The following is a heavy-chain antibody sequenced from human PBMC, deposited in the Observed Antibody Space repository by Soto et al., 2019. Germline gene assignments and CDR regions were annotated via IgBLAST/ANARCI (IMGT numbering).Heavy chain of an antibody. CDR1: GYPVTAYY. D-gene: IGHD3-3*01. CDR3: ARGGGVGVAGSAAFDM. V-gene: IGHV1-2*02. Sequence: QLHLVQSGAVVKKPGASVTVSCSASGYPVTAYYMHWVRQAPGRGLEWMGGINPATGAAKYTQTLQGRVTMTRETSTSTVFTELSGLTSEDTAVFYCARGGGVGVAGSAAFDMWGQGTLVTVSS. CDR2: INPATGAA. J-gene: IGHJ3*02.